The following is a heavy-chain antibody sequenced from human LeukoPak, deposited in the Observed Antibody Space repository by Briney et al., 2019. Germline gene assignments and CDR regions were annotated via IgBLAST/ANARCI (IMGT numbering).Heavy chain of an antibody. D-gene: IGHD5-12*01. Sequence: SETLSLTCTVSGGSISSYYWSWIRQPPGKGLEWIGFIYYSGSANYNPSLRSRVTISVDTSKNQFSLKLTSVTAADTAVYYCARTGVVATSYFSDYWGHGTLVTVSS. CDR2: IYYSGSA. J-gene: IGHJ4*01. V-gene: IGHV4-59*01. CDR3: ARTGVVATSYFSDY. CDR1: GGSISSYY.